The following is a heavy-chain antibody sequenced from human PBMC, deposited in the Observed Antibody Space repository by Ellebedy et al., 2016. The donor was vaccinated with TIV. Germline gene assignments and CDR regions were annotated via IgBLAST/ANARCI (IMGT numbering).Heavy chain of an antibody. CDR2: IDPSDSYT. J-gene: IGHJ5*02. V-gene: IGHV5-10-1*01. Sequence: GESLKISCKGPGYSFTSYWISWVRQMPGKGLEWMGRIDPSDSYTNYSPSFQGHVTISADKSISTAYLQWSSLKASDTAMYYCAREGGVLRTEYNWFDPWGQGTLVTVSS. CDR3: AREGGVLRTEYNWFDP. D-gene: IGHD3-16*01. CDR1: GYSFTSYW.